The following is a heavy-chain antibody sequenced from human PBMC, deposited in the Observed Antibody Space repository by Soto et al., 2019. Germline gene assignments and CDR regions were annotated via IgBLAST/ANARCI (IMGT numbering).Heavy chain of an antibody. V-gene: IGHV4-59*01. CDR3: ARALPTLAAAGHFAY. D-gene: IGHD6-13*01. Sequence: PSETLSLTCTVSGGSISSYYWSWIRLPPGKGLEWIGYIYYSGSTNYNPFLKSRVTMSVDMSKNQFSLTLSSVTAADTAVYYCARALPTLAAAGHFAYWGQGTLVTVSS. CDR2: IYYSGST. CDR1: GGSISSYY. J-gene: IGHJ4*02.